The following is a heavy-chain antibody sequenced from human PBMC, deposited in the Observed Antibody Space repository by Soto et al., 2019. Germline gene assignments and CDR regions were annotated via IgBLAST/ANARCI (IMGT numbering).Heavy chain of an antibody. J-gene: IGHJ4*02. Sequence: QLQLQESGPGLVKPSETLSLTCTVSGGSISRSPYYWAWIRQPPGKGLQWIGNIYYNGHTFYNPSLKSSVTISIDTSTSQFSLGLSSVTASDTAVYYCARHGPLTNNWNQLNYWGQGTLVTVSS. V-gene: IGHV4-39*01. CDR3: ARHGPLTNNWNQLNY. D-gene: IGHD1-1*01. CDR1: GGSISRSPYY. CDR2: IYYNGHT.